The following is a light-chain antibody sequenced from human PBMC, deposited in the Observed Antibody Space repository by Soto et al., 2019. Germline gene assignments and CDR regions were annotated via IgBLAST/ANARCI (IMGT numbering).Light chain of an antibody. Sequence: QSALTQPASVSGSPGQSITISCTGTSSDVGGYNYVCWYQQHPGKAPKVMIYDVSNRPSGVSNRFSGSKSGNTASLTISGIPVEDEADDYCCSYTSSSTRVVFGGGTKLTVL. J-gene: IGLJ2*01. CDR1: SSDVGGYNY. CDR3: CSYTSSSTRVV. V-gene: IGLV2-14*03. CDR2: DVS.